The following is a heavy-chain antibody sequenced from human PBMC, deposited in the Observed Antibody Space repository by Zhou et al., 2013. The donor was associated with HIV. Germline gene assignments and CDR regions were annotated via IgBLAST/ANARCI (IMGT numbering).Heavy chain of an antibody. CDR2: IYTSGST. CDR3: ARDRDYYDRTGYYYWYFDL. CDR1: SGSISNYY. J-gene: IGHJ2*01. Sequence: QVQLQESGPGLVKPSETLSLTCTVSSGSISNYYWSWIRQPAGKGLEWIGRIYTSGSTNYNPSLKSRVTMSVDTSNNQFSLKLSSVTAADTAVYYCARDRDYYDRTGYYYWYFDLWGRGTLVIVSS. V-gene: IGHV4-4*07. D-gene: IGHD3-22*01.